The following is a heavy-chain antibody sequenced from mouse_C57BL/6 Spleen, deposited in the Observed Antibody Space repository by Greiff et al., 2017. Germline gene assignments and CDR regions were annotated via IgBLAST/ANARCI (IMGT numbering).Heavy chain of an antibody. CDR3: ASGGYYFDY. V-gene: IGHV1-59*01. J-gene: IGHJ2*01. CDR1: GYTFTSYW. Sequence: QVQLQQSGAELVRPGTSVKLSCKASGYTFTSYWMHWVKQRPGQGLEWIGVIDPSDSYTNYNQKFKGKDTLTVDTSSSTAYMQLSSLTSEDSAVYYCASGGYYFDYWGQGTTLTVSS. CDR2: IDPSDSYT.